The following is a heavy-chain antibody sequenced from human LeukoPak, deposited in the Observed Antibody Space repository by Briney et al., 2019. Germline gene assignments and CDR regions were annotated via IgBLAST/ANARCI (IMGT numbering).Heavy chain of an antibody. CDR1: GFTFSSYA. CDR3: ARDADYGGSPDAFDI. Sequence: GGSLRLSCAASGFTFSSYAMSWVRQAPGKGLEWVSGVSGSGSSTYYADSVKGRFTISRDNSKNTLYLQMNSLRAEDTAVYYCARDADYGGSPDAFDIWGRGTIVTVSS. V-gene: IGHV3-23*01. J-gene: IGHJ3*02. CDR2: VSGSGSST. D-gene: IGHD4-23*01.